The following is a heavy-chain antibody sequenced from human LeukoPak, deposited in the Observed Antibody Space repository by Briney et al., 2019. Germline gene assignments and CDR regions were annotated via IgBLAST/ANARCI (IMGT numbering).Heavy chain of an antibody. V-gene: IGHV4-59*01. J-gene: IGHJ6*03. CDR1: GGSISSYY. CDR3: AREGLGYCTNGVCYETNYYYYYYMDV. CDR2: IYYSGST. Sequence: SETLSLTCTVSGGSISSYYWSWIRQPPGKGLEWIGYIYYSGSTNYNPSLKSRVTISVDTSKHQFSLKLSSVTAADTAVYYCAREGLGYCTNGVCYETNYYYYYYMDVWGKGTTVTVSS. D-gene: IGHD2-8*01.